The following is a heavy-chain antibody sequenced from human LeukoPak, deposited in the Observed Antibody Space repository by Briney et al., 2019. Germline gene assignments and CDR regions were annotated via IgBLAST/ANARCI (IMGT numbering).Heavy chain of an antibody. Sequence: GGSLRLSCAASGFTFSSYGTHWVRQAPGKGLEWVAVISYDGSNKYYADSVKGRFTISRDNSKNTLYLQMNSLRAEDTAVYYCALYGSGSPSIDYWGQGTLSPSPQ. D-gene: IGHD3-10*01. CDR1: GFTFSSYG. CDR3: ALYGSGSPSIDY. CDR2: ISYDGSNK. J-gene: IGHJ4*02. V-gene: IGHV3-30*03.